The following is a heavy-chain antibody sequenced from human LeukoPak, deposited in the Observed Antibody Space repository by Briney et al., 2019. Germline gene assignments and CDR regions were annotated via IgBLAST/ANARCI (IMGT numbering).Heavy chain of an antibody. CDR2: IYHSGST. V-gene: IGHV4-38-2*02. J-gene: IGHJ4*02. CDR3: ARADPPYYYDGGAYYTGSDFFDY. CDR1: GYSISSGYY. D-gene: IGHD3-22*01. Sequence: SETLSLTCTVSGYSISSGYYWGWIRQPPGKGLEWIGSIYHSGSTYYSPSLKSRVTISVDTSKNQFSLKLSSVIAADTAVYYCARADPPYYYDGGAYYTGSDFFDYWGQGTLVTVSS.